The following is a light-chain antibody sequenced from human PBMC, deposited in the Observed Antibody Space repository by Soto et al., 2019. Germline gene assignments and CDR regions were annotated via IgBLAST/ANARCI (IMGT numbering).Light chain of an antibody. CDR1: QTVYSY. CDR3: QQRVNWPPLT. V-gene: IGKV3-11*01. Sequence: EIFLTQSPATLSLSPGQRAVLSCRASQTVYSYLAWYQHKPGQAPRLLIYDASKRATDIPARFSGSGSGTDFTLTISGLEPEDFAVYYCQQRVNWPPLTFGGGTKVEI. J-gene: IGKJ4*01. CDR2: DAS.